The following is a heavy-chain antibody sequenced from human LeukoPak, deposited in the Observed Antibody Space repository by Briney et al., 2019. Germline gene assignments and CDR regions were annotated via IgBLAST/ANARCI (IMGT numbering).Heavy chain of an antibody. D-gene: IGHD5-18*01. CDR3: ARAEGSRYSYGYSDYYYYGMDV. CDR2: INPSGGST. V-gene: IGHV1-46*01. CDR1: GYTFTSYY. Sequence: ASVKVSRMASGYTFTSYYMHWVRQAPGQGLEWMGIINPSGGSTGYAQKFQGRVTMTRDTSTSTVYMELSSLRSEDTAVYYCARAEGSRYSYGYSDYYYYGMDVWGQGTAVTVSS. J-gene: IGHJ6*02.